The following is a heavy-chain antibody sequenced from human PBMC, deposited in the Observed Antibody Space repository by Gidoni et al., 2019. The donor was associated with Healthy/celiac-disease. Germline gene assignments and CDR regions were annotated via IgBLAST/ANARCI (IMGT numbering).Heavy chain of an antibody. CDR2: ISWNSGSR. V-gene: IGHV3-9*01. J-gene: IGHJ3*02. Sequence: EVQLVESGGGLVQPGRSLRLSCAASGFTFDDYAMHWVRQAPGKGLEWVSGISWNSGSRGYADSVKGRFTISRDNAKNSLYLQMNSLRAEDTALYYCAKDRAGATVTTSDAFDIWGQGTMVTVSS. D-gene: IGHD4-17*01. CDR1: GFTFDDYA. CDR3: AKDRAGATVTTSDAFDI.